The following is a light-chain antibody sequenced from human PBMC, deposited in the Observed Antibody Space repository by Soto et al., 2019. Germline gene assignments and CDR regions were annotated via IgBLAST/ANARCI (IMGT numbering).Light chain of an antibody. CDR2: DVS. J-gene: IGLJ1*01. V-gene: IGLV2-14*03. CDR3: SSYTSSSTHV. Sequence: QSALTQPASVSGSPGQSITISCTGTRSDVGAYNFVSWYQQHPGKVPKLMIFDVSSRPSGVSDRVSGSNSGNTASLTISGLQAEDEGDYYCSSYTSSSTHVFGSGTKVTVL. CDR1: RSDVGAYNF.